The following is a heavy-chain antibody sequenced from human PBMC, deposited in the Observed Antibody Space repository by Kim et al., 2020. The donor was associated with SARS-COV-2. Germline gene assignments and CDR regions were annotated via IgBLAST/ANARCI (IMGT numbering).Heavy chain of an antibody. J-gene: IGHJ6*02. Sequence: GGSLRLSCAASGFTFSTYEMNWVRQAPGKGLEWVSYISSSGRTIYYVDSVKGRFTISRDNAKNSLYLQMNSLRAEDTAVYYCARDRATTIFGVRSYYGLDVWGQWTTVTVSS. V-gene: IGHV3-48*03. CDR2: ISSSGRTI. CDR1: GFTFSTYE. CDR3: ARDRATTIFGVRSYYGLDV. D-gene: IGHD3-3*01.